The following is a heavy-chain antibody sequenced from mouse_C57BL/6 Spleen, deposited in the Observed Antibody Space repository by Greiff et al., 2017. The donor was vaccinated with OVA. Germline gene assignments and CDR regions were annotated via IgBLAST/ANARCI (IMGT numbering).Heavy chain of an antibody. V-gene: IGHV1-78*01. J-gene: IGHJ4*01. CDR1: GYTFTDHT. CDR2: IYPRDGST. Sequence: VQLQESDAELVKPGASVKISCKVSGYTFTDHTIHWMKQRPEQGLEWIGYIYPRDGSTTYNEKFKGKATLTADKSSSTAYMQLHSLTSEDSAVYFCARRVIYYGNYRGDAMDYWGQGTSVTVSS. CDR3: ARRVIYYGNYRGDAMDY. D-gene: IGHD2-1*01.